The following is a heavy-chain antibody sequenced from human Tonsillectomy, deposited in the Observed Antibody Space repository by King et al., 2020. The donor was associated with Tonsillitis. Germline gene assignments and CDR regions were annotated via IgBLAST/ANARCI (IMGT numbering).Heavy chain of an antibody. D-gene: IGHD3-22*01. CDR2: ISGSSSYI. Sequence: VQLVESGGGLVKPGGSLRLSCAASGFTFSSYSMNWVRQAPGKGLEWVSSISGSSSYIYYADSMKGRFTISRDNAKDSLYLQMNSLRAEDTAVYYCASVRALYYYDSSGYDYWGQGTLVSVSS. CDR3: ASVRALYYYDSSGYDY. CDR1: GFTFSSYS. J-gene: IGHJ4*02. V-gene: IGHV3-21*01.